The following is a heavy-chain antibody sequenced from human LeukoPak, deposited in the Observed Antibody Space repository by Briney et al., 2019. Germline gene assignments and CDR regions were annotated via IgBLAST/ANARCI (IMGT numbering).Heavy chain of an antibody. CDR1: GFTFSGYG. D-gene: IGHD2-8*02. V-gene: IGHV3-30*03. Sequence: PGRSLRLSCTASGFTFSGYGMHWVRQAPGMGLEWVAIIAYEGSNTLNGDAVKGRFTISRDNCKKTLYLQMNSLRTEDTAVYYCARDQTAVTGVWGTIDYWGQGTLVTVSS. CDR3: ARDQTAVTGVWGTIDY. J-gene: IGHJ4*02. CDR2: IAYEGSNT.